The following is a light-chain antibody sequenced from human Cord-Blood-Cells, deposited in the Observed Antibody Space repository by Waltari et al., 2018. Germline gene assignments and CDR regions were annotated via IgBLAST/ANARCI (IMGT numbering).Light chain of an antibody. J-gene: IGLJ3*02. CDR2: EGS. Sequence: QSALTQPASVSGSPGQSITISCTGTSSDVGSYNLVSWYQQHPGKAPKLMIYEGSKRTAGVSNRFSGSKSGNTASLTISGIQAEDESDYYCCSYAGSSTWVFGGGTKLTVL. V-gene: IGLV2-23*01. CDR1: SSDVGSYNL. CDR3: CSYAGSSTWV.